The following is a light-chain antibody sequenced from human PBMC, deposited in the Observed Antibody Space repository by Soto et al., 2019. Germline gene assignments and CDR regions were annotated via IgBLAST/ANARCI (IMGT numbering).Light chain of an antibody. Sequence: QSVLTQPPSASGTPGQRVTISCSGSSSNIGSNYVYWYQQLPGAAPKLLIYRNNLRPSGVPDRFSASKSGTSASLAISGLRSEDEADYSCAAWDDSLGEIFGTGTKVTVL. CDR3: AAWDDSLGEI. J-gene: IGLJ1*01. V-gene: IGLV1-47*01. CDR1: SSNIGSNY. CDR2: RNN.